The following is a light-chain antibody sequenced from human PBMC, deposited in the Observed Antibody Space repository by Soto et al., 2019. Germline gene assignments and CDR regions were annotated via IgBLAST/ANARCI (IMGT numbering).Light chain of an antibody. CDR1: RGISTW. V-gene: IGKV1-12*01. J-gene: IGKJ4*01. CDR2: TAS. Sequence: DIQMTQSPSSVSASVGDRATITCRASRGISTWLAWFQHKPGEAPRLLIYTASTLHSGVPSRFSGSGSGTDFTLTISSLQPEDFSTYYCQQGDSFPLTFGGGTKVEIK. CDR3: QQGDSFPLT.